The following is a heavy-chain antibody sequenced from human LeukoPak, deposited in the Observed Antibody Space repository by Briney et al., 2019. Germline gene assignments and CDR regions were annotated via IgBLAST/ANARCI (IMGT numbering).Heavy chain of an antibody. CDR3: AKSGLNRFDY. D-gene: IGHD2-15*01. Sequence: PGGSLRLSCAASGFTFSNAWMSWARQAPGKGLEWVSTFSGGGGNTYYADSVKGRFTISRDNSKNTLYLQMNSLRAEDTAVYYCAKSGLNRFDYWGQGTLVTVSS. CDR2: FSGGGGNT. CDR1: GFTFSNAW. V-gene: IGHV3-23*01. J-gene: IGHJ4*02.